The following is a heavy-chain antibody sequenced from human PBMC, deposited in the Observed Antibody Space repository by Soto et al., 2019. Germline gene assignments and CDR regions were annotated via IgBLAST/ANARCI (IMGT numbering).Heavy chain of an antibody. CDR1: GGSISSYY. V-gene: IGHV4-4*07. D-gene: IGHD2-21*01. CDR3: ARGPYCGAECYFAY. Sequence: QVHLQESGPGLVKPSETLSLTCSVFGGSISSYYWSWIRQPAGKGLEWIGRIYNSGTTNYNPSLESRVTMSVDPSKNQISLKLSSVTAADTAIYYCARGPYCGAECYFAYWGQGTLVTVSS. J-gene: IGHJ4*02. CDR2: IYNSGTT.